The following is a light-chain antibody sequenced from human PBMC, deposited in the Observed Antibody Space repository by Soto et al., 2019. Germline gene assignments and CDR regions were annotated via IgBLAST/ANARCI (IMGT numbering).Light chain of an antibody. CDR2: WAS. J-gene: IGKJ2*01. CDR1: QSVLSSSNNQTY. V-gene: IGKV4-1*01. Sequence: DIVMTQSPDSLAVSLGERATINCKPSQSVLSSSNNQTYLAWYQQRQGQPPKLLIYWASTRESGVPDRFGGSGSGTDFNLSVTSREAEDVAVYYCQRYESTPPTLGQGTKLQI. CDR3: QRYESTPPT.